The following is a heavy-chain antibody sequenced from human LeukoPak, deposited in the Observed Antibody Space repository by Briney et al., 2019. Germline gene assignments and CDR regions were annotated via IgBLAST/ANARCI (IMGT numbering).Heavy chain of an antibody. Sequence: KTSETLSLTCAVYGGSFSGYYWSWIRQPPGKGLEWIGEINHSGSTNYNPSLKSRVTISVDTSKNQFSLKLSSVTAADTAVYYCARGRSVIVGATRGEVPWGQGTLVTVSS. CDR2: INHSGST. CDR1: GGSFSGYY. CDR3: ARGRSVIVGATRGEVP. V-gene: IGHV4-34*01. J-gene: IGHJ5*02. D-gene: IGHD1-26*01.